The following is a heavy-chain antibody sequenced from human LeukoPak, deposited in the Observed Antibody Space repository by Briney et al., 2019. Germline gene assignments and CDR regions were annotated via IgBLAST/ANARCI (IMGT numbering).Heavy chain of an antibody. CDR3: ARSLCTGPSAAGDAFYFYYGMDV. CDR2: IYYSGSI. CDR1: GGSISSYY. Sequence: PSETLSLTCTVSGGSISSYYWSWIRQPPGKGLEWIAYIYYSGSINYNPSLTSRVTISVDTSKSQVSLKLSSVTAADTAVYYCARSLCTGPSAAGDAFYFYYGMDVWGQGTTVTVSS. D-gene: IGHD6-13*01. J-gene: IGHJ6*02. V-gene: IGHV4-59*01.